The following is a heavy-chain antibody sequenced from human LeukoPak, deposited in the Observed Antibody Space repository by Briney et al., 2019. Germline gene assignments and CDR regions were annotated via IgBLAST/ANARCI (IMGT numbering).Heavy chain of an antibody. CDR1: GGSITGSY. CDR2: IYYSGST. D-gene: IGHD3-10*01. V-gene: IGHV4-59*01. Sequence: PSETLSLTCTVSGGSITGSYWSWLRQPPGKGLEYIGYIYYSGSTNYNPSLQSRVTISVDTSKNQFSLKLTSVTAADTAVYYCATAGPISGRHNYFDSWGQGTLVTVSS. J-gene: IGHJ4*02. CDR3: ATAGPISGRHNYFDS.